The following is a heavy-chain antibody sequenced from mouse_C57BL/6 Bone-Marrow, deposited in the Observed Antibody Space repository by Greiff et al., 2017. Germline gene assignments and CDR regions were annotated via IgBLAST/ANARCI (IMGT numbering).Heavy chain of an antibody. CDR1: STGYY. Sequence: STGYYMNWVKQSPEKSLEWIGEINPSTGGTTYNQKFKAKATLTVDKSSSTAYMQLKSLTSEDSAVYYCAREGYDYFFDYWGQGTTLTVSS. D-gene: IGHD2-4*01. CDR3: AREGYDYFFDY. J-gene: IGHJ2*01. CDR2: INPSTGGT. V-gene: IGHV1-42*01.